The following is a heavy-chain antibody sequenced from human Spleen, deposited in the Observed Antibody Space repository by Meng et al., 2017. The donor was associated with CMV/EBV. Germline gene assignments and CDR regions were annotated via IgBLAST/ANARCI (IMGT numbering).Heavy chain of an antibody. J-gene: IGHJ4*02. Sequence: GESLKISCAAPGFSFSNFVMYWVRQAPGKGLEWVAVISYDGSNKYYADSGKGRFSITRDNSKNTLYVQMNSLRGEDTAVYYCARAKDHVFSSGPDYWGQGTLVTVSS. CDR1: GFSFSNFV. V-gene: IGHV3-30*04. CDR3: ARAKDHVFSSGPDY. CDR2: ISYDGSNK. D-gene: IGHD3-3*01.